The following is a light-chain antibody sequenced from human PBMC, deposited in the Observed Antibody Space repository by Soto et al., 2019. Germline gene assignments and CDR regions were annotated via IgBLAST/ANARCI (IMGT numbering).Light chain of an antibody. CDR3: SSYAGSNNFFYV. V-gene: IGLV2-8*01. CDR1: SSDVGAYNH. CDR2: EVS. Sequence: QSVLTQPPSASGSPGQSVTISCTGTSSDVGAYNHVSWYQQHPGKAPKLMIYEVSKRPSGVPDLFSGSKSGNTASLTVSVLQAEDEADYYCSSYAGSNNFFYVLGTGTKVTVL. J-gene: IGLJ1*01.